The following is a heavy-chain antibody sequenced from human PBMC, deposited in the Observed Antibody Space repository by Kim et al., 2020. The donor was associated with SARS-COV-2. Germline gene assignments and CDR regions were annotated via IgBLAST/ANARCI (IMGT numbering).Heavy chain of an antibody. D-gene: IGHD6-13*01. J-gene: IGHJ6*02. CDR3: AKDRHFSGSCYGMDV. V-gene: IGHV3-9*01. Sequence: AAVKGRFTISRDNAKNSLYLQMNSLRAEDTALYDCAKDRHFSGSCYGMDVWGQGTTVTVSS.